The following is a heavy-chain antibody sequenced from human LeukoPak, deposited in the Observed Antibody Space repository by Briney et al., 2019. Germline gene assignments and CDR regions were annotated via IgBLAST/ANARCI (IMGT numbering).Heavy chain of an antibody. CDR1: GGSFSGYY. V-gene: IGHV4-34*01. J-gene: IGHJ4*02. CDR3: ARGSSFTVDY. Sequence: SETPSLTCAVYGGSFSGYYWSWIRQPPGKGLEWIGEINHSGSTNYNPSLKSRVTISVDTSKNQFSLKLSSVTAADTAVYYCARGSSFTVDYWGQGTLVTVSS. D-gene: IGHD3-16*02. CDR2: INHSGST.